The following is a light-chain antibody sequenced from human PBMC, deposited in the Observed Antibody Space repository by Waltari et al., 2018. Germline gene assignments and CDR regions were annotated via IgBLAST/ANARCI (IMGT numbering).Light chain of an antibody. CDR2: DAS. CDR3: QQRSNWPGFT. Sequence: EIVLTQSPATLSLSPGERATLSCRASQSVRYYLAWYQQKPGQAPSLLIYDASNRATGVPARFSGSGSGTDFTLTISSLEPEDFAVYYCQQRSNWPGFTFGPGTKVDFK. V-gene: IGKV3-11*01. CDR1: QSVRYY. J-gene: IGKJ3*01.